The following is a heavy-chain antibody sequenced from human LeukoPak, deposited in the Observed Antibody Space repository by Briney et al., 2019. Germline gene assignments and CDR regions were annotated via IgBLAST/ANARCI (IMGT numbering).Heavy chain of an antibody. CDR1: GFTFSSYA. J-gene: IGHJ4*02. V-gene: IGHV3-23*01. CDR3: AKIDDSRTFDY. Sequence: GGSLRLSCAASGFTFSSYAMSWVRQAPGKGLEWVSAISGSGGSTYYADSVKGRFTISRDNAKNSLYLQMNSLRAEDTAVYYCAKIDDSRTFDYWGQGTLVTVSS. D-gene: IGHD3-22*01. CDR2: ISGSGGST.